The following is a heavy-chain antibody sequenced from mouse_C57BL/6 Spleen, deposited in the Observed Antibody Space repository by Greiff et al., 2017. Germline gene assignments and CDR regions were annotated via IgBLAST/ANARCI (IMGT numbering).Heavy chain of an antibody. J-gene: IGHJ4*01. D-gene: IGHD2-4*01. Sequence: QVQLQQPGAELVRPGSSVKLSCKASGYTFTSYWMHWVKQRPIQGLEWIGNIDPSDSETHYNQKFKDKATLTVDKSSSTAYMQLSSLTSEDSAVYCGGGEIYDLHYAMDYWGQGTSVTVSS. V-gene: IGHV1-52*01. CDR2: IDPSDSET. CDR3: GGEIYDLHYAMDY. CDR1: GYTFTSYW.